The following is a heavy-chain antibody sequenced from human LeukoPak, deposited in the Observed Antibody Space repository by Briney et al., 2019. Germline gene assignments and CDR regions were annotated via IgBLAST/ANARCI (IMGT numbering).Heavy chain of an antibody. Sequence: NPSETLSLTCTVSGGSISSYYWSWIRQPPGKGLEWIGYIYYSGSTNYNPSLKSRVTMSVDTSKNQFSLKLSSVTAADTAVYYCARTRGYCSGGSCYSLDYWGQGTLVTVSS. CDR1: GGSISSYY. CDR3: ARTRGYCSGGSCYSLDY. CDR2: IYYSGST. D-gene: IGHD2-15*01. J-gene: IGHJ4*02. V-gene: IGHV4-59*01.